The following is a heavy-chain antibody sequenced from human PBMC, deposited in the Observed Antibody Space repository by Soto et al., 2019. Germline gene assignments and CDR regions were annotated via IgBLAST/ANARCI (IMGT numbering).Heavy chain of an antibody. Sequence: TLSLPCSVSGGSFNSGGVSWSWIRQPPGKGLEWIGFISPSGSPAYNPSLKSRVTISVDRSNNQISLEISSVTAAETAVYYCTRGVLAWGPGTLVTV. D-gene: IGHD2-8*01. CDR3: TRGVLA. CDR1: GGSFNSGGVS. V-gene: IGHV4-30-2*01. J-gene: IGHJ5*02. CDR2: ISPSGSP.